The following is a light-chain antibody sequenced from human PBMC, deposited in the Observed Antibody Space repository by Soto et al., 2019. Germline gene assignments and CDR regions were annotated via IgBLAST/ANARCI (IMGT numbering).Light chain of an antibody. CDR2: KAS. J-gene: IGKJ2*01. CDR3: QQYNSYSRYT. Sequence: DIQMTQSPSTLSASVGDRVTITCRASQSISSWLAWYQQKPGKAPKLLIYKASSLESGVPSRFSGSGSGTEFTLTISSLQPDDFATYYCQQYNSYSRYTFGQGTKREIK. CDR1: QSISSW. V-gene: IGKV1-5*03.